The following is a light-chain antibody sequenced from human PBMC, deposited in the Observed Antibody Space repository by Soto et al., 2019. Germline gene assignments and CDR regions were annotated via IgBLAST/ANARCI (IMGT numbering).Light chain of an antibody. V-gene: IGKV1-5*01. CDR3: QQYNSYSGM. J-gene: IGKJ1*01. CDR2: DAS. Sequence: DIQMTQSPSTLSGSVGDRVTITCRASQSISIWLAWYQQKPGRAPKLLIFDASSLESGVPSRFSGNGSGTEFTLTISGLQPDDFASYYCQQYNSYSGMFGQGTKVDIK. CDR1: QSISIW.